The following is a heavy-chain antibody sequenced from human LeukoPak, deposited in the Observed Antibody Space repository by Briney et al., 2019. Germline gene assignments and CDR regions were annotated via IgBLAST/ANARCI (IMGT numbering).Heavy chain of an antibody. V-gene: IGHV3-9*01. J-gene: IGHJ4*02. CDR3: AKEVDCPSDCLFFHS. CDR1: GFTFNDYA. D-gene: IGHD2-21*02. Sequence: GGSLRLSCAASGFTFNDYAMHWVRQAPGKGLEWVSGISWNSGSIGYADSAKGRFTISRDNSRNSVFLQMNSLRPEDTALYHCAKEVDCPSDCLFFHSWGQGTLVTVSS. CDR2: ISWNSGSI.